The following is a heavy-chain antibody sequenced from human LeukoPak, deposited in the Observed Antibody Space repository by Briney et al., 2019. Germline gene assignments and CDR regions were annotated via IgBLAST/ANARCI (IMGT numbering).Heavy chain of an antibody. D-gene: IGHD4-11*01. CDR3: AKDPDYTGG. CDR1: GGTFSSYG. Sequence: SCKASGGTFSSYGMHWVRQAPGKGLEWVAVISYDGSNKYYADSVKGRFTISRDNSKNTLYLQMNSLRAEDTAVYYCAKDPDYTGGWGQGTLVTVSS. V-gene: IGHV3-30*18. J-gene: IGHJ4*02. CDR2: ISYDGSNK.